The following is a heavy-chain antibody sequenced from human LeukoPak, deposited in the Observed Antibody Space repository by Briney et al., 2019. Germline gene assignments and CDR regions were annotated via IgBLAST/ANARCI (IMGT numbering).Heavy chain of an antibody. D-gene: IGHD1-26*01. Sequence: ASVKVSCKASGYTFTSYYMHWVRQAPGQGLEWMGIINPSGGSTSYAQKFQGRVTMTRDTSTSTVYMELSSLRSEDTAVYYCARDLVFVRDGSYYPNYYFDYWGQGTLVTVSS. J-gene: IGHJ4*02. CDR1: GYTFTSYY. CDR2: INPSGGST. CDR3: ARDLVFVRDGSYYPNYYFDY. V-gene: IGHV1-46*01.